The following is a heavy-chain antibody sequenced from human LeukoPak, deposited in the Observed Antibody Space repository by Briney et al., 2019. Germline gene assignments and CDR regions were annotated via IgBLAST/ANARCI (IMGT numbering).Heavy chain of an antibody. J-gene: IGHJ4*02. D-gene: IGHD4-17*01. CDR2: IYTSGTI. CDR3: ASMDYGDYGEALGSLGFDY. V-gene: IGHV4-4*07. Sequence: SESLSLTCTVPGGFISSYYWSWIRQPAGPALEWIGRIYTSGTITYNPSLKSRVTMSVDTSKNQFSLKLSSVTAADTAVYYCASMDYGDYGEALGSLGFDYWGQGTLVTVSS. CDR1: GGFISSYY.